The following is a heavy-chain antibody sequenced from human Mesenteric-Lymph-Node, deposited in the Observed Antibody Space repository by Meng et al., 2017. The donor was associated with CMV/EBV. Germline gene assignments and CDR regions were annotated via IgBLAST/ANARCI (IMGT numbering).Heavy chain of an antibody. CDR1: GGSISSSSYY. Sequence: SETLSLTCTVSGGSISSSSYYWGWIRQPPGKGLEWIGSIYYSGSTYYNPSLKSRVTISVDTSKNQFSLKLSSVTAADTAVYYCAAGQQLIRYYYYGMDVWGQGTTVTVSS. CDR2: IYYSGST. CDR3: AAGQQLIRYYYYGMDV. J-gene: IGHJ6*02. D-gene: IGHD6-13*01. V-gene: IGHV4-39*07.